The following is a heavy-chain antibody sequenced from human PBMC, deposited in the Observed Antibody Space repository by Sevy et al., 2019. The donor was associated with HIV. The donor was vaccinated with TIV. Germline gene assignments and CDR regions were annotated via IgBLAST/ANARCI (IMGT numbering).Heavy chain of an antibody. CDR2: ISGSGGST. V-gene: IGHV3-23*01. CDR3: AKDGYYDSSGDFDY. Sequence: GGSLRLSCAASGFTFSSYAMRWVRQAPGKGLEWVSAISGSGGSTYYADSVKGRFTISRDNSKNTLYQQMNSLRAEDTAVYYCAKDGYYDSSGDFDYWGQGTLVTVSS. J-gene: IGHJ4*02. D-gene: IGHD3-22*01. CDR1: GFTFSSYA.